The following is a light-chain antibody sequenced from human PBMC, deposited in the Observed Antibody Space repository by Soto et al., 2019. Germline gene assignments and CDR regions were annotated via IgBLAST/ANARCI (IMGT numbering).Light chain of an antibody. Sequence: QSVLTQPASVSGSPGQSITISCTGTSSDVGIYTHVSWYQQHPGRAPKLIIYGVSNRPSGVSNRFSGSKSGNTASLTISGLQAADEADYYCNSYPSSYTYVFGTGTKVTVL. CDR1: SSDVGIYTH. CDR3: NSYPSSYTYV. J-gene: IGLJ1*01. CDR2: GVS. V-gene: IGLV2-14*01.